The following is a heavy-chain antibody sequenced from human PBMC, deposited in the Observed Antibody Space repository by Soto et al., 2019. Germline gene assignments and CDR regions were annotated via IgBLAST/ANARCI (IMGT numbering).Heavy chain of an antibody. CDR1: GFTFSDYY. D-gene: IGHD3-16*01. J-gene: IGHJ4*02. CDR3: ARDHGGGGLTLED. CDR2: ISDSGRIT. Sequence: QVHLEESGGALVKPGGSLRLSCTASGFTFSDYYMSWIRQAPGKGLEWVSDISDSGRITHHADSVEGRFTISRDKAENSIYLQMNSLRPEDSAIYYGARDHGGGGLTLEDWGQGTLVTVSS. V-gene: IGHV3-11*01.